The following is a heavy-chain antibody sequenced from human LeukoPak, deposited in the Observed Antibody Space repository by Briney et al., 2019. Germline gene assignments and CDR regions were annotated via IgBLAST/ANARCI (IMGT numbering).Heavy chain of an antibody. D-gene: IGHD3-3*01. J-gene: IGHJ3*02. V-gene: IGHV3-66*01. CDR1: GFTVSSNY. CDR3: ARDFSLVDRGAFDI. Sequence: PGGSLRLSCAASGFTVSSNYMSWVRQAPGKGLEWVSVIYSGGSTYYADSVKGRFTISRDNSKNTLYLQMNSLRAEDTAVYCCARDFSLVDRGAFDIWGQGTMVTVSS. CDR2: IYSGGST.